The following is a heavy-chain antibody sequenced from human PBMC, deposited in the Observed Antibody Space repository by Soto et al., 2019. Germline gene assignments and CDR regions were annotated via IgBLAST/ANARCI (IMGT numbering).Heavy chain of an antibody. CDR3: TTDPLPCRYFDWLLPDSCHWYFNL. CDR2: IKSKTDGGTT. Sequence: GGSLRLSCAASVFTFSNAWMSWVRQAPGKGLEWVGRIKSKTDGGTTDYAAPVKGRFTISRDDSKNTLYLQMNSLKTEDTAVYYCTTDPLPCRYFDWLLPDSCHWYFNLWGRGTLVTVSS. J-gene: IGHJ2*01. CDR1: VFTFSNAW. D-gene: IGHD3-9*01. V-gene: IGHV3-15*01.